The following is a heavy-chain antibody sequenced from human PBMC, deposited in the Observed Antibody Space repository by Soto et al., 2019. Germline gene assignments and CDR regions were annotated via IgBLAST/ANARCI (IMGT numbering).Heavy chain of an antibody. D-gene: IGHD3-10*01. CDR2: IYHSGST. CDR3: ASAYMVVYHHGMDV. V-gene: IGHV4-4*02. Sequence: SQTLSLTCAVSGGSIRSSNGWSWVRQPPGKGLEWIGEIYHSGSTNYNPSLKSRVTISVDKSKNQFSLKLSSVTAADTAVYYCASAYMVVYHHGMDVWRQGTTVTVSS. CDR1: GGSIRSSNG. J-gene: IGHJ6*02.